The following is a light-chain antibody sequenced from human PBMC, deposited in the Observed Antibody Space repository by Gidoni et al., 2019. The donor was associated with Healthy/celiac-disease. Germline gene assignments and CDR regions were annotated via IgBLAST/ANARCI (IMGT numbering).Light chain of an antibody. Sequence: QSALTQPASVSGCPGQSITLYCTGTSSDVGSYNLVSWYQQHPGKAPQRMIYELRKPPSGVSIRFSGSKSGNTASLTSSGLQAEDEADYYCCSYAGSSTVVFGGGTKLTVL. CDR2: ELR. CDR3: CSYAGSSTVV. CDR1: SSDVGSYNL. V-gene: IGLV2-23*02. J-gene: IGLJ2*01.